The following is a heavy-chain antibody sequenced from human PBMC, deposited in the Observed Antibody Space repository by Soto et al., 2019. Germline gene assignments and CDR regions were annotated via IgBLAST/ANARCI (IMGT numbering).Heavy chain of an antibody. CDR3: ARDSGIPGRYWYFGL. D-gene: IGHD3-9*01. CDR2: INPKRGGT. CDR1: GYTFSDYF. J-gene: IGHJ2*01. Sequence: QVPLVQSGAEVKKPGASVKVSCTTYGYTFSDYFLHWVRQAPGQGPEWMGFINPKRGGTEYAPKFQGRVTMTRDTSSSTVYMYLSGLTSDDTAIYYCARDSGIPGRYWYFGLWGRGTLVTVSS. V-gene: IGHV1-2*02.